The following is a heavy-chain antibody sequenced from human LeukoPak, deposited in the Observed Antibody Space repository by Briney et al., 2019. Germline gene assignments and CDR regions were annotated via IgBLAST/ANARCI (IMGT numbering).Heavy chain of an antibody. CDR1: GFTFRIYG. V-gene: IGHV3-23*01. CDR3: AKDDGWLHYYH. Sequence: QPGGSLRLSCAASGFTFRIYGMNWVRQAPGKGLEWVSGISPGGEIPYYADSVKGRFTISRDNSKDTVSLQMHSLRAEDTATYYCAKDDGWLHYYHWGQGTLVTVSS. CDR2: ISPGGEIP. J-gene: IGHJ4*02. D-gene: IGHD3-10*01.